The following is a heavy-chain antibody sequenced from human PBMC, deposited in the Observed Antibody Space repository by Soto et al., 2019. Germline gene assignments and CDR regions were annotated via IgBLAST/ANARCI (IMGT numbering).Heavy chain of an antibody. Sequence: GGSLRLSCAASGFTFSNYAMNWVRQAPGMGLEWVSAISNSFSDGNTHYADSVKGRFTISRDNDKNTVFLEMNSLRAEDTAVYYCAKVFSPEGGNYFDYWGQGTLVTVSS. V-gene: IGHV3-23*01. CDR3: AKVFSPEGGNYFDY. CDR2: ISNSFSDGNT. J-gene: IGHJ4*02. CDR1: GFTFSNYA.